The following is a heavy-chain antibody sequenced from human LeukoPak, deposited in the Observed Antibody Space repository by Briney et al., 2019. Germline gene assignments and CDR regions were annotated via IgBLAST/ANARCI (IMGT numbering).Heavy chain of an antibody. CDR2: ISYDGSNK. D-gene: IGHD5-18*01. V-gene: IGHV3-30*03. CDR1: GFTFSNYD. CDR3: ARDRIEIWLYAFDI. Sequence: LPGGSLRLSCAASGFTFSNYDMHWVRQAPGKGLEWVAVISYDGSNKYYTDSVKGRFTISRDNSKNTLYLQMNSLRAEDTAVYYCARDRIEIWLYAFDIWGQGTMVTVSS. J-gene: IGHJ3*02.